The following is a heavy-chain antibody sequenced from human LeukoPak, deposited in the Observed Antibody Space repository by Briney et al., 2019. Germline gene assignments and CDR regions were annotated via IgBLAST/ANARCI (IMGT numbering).Heavy chain of an antibody. CDR1: GGSLSSGGYY. CDR3: ARRDIVATIST. CDR2: IYYSGST. J-gene: IGHJ4*02. V-gene: IGHV4-31*03. Sequence: PSQTLSLTCTVSGGSLSSGGYYWSWIRQHPGKGREWGGYIYYSGSTYCNPSLKSRVTISVDTSKKQFSLKLSSVTAADKAVYYCARRDIVATISTWGQGTLVTVSS. D-gene: IGHD5-12*01.